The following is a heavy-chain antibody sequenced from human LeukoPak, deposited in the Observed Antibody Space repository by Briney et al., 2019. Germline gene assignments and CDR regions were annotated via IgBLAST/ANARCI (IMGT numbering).Heavy chain of an antibody. CDR3: ARGDSSWYFDF. D-gene: IGHD6-13*01. V-gene: IGHV4-34*01. J-gene: IGHJ4*02. CDR1: GGSFSGYY. CDR2: INHSGST. Sequence: SETLSLTCAVYGGSFSGYYWSWIRQPPGKGLEWIGEINHSGSTNYNPSLKSRVTISVDTSKNQFSLKLSSVTAADTAVYYCARGDSSWYFDFWGQGTLVTVSS.